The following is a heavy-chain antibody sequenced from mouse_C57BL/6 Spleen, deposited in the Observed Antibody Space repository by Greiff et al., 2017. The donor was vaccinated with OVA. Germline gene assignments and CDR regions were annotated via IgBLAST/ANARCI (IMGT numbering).Heavy chain of an antibody. J-gene: IGHJ2*01. V-gene: IGHV1-26*01. Sequence: EVQLQQSGPELVKPGASVKISCKASGYTFTDYYMNWVKQSHGKSLEWIGDINPNNGGTSYNQKFKGKATLTVDKSSSTAYMELRSLTSEDSAAYYCARRGSSYGDFDYWGQGTTLTVSS. CDR2: INPNNGGT. CDR3: ARRGSSYGDFDY. D-gene: IGHD1-1*01. CDR1: GYTFTDYY.